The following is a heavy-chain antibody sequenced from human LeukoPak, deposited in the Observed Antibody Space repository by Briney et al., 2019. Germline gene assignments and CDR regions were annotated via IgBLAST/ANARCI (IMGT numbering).Heavy chain of an antibody. CDR1: GFTYTDYW. V-gene: IGHV3-74*01. J-gene: IGHJ5*02. CDR2: INPDGTII. Sequence: GGSLRLSCVGSGFTYTDYWMHWFRQAPGKGPVWVSRINPDGTIIDYADSVKGRFRISRDNAKNLLYLQMNGLRADDTAVYYCAKDLSWNTADRWGQEILVTVSS. CDR3: AKDLSWNTADR. D-gene: IGHD5-18*01.